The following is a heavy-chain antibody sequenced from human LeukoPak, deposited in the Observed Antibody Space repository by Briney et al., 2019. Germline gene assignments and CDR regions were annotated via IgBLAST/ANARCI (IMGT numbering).Heavy chain of an antibody. V-gene: IGHV1-2*02. CDR2: VNPNSGGT. CDR3: ARDVKEDTVVVVGGTPGFVNY. D-gene: IGHD2-15*01. CDR1: GHTFTGAY. Sequence: ASVKVSCKASGHTFTGAYMHWVRQAPGQGLEWMGWVNPNSGGTKFAEKFQGRVTMTRDTSISTAYMELSSLRSDDTAVYYCARDVKEDTVVVVGGTPGFVNYWGQGTLVTVSP. J-gene: IGHJ4*02.